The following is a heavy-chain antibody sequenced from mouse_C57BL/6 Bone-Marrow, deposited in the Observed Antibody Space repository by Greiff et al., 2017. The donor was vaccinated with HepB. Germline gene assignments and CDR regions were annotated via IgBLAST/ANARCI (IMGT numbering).Heavy chain of an antibody. CDR3: ARCGGDYFDY. Sequence: VQLQQPGAELVKPGASVKLSCKASGYTFTSYWMQWVKQRPGQGLEWIGEIDPSDSYTTYNQKFKGKATLTVDTSSSTAYMQLSSQTSEESAVYYCARCGGDYFDYWGQGTTLTVSS. J-gene: IGHJ2*01. CDR2: IDPSDSYT. D-gene: IGHD1-1*02. V-gene: IGHV1-50*01. CDR1: GYTFTSYW.